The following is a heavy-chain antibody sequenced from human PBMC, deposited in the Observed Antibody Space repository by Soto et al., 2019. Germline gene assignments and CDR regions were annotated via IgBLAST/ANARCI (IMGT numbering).Heavy chain of an antibody. CDR1: GFNLSTNT. CDR3: ARGATAMTYGF. J-gene: IGHJ4*02. CDR2: ISNDGRRK. V-gene: IGHV3-30*04. Sequence: PGGSLRLSCAASGFNLSTNTMHWVRQVPGKGLEWVASISNDGRRKYYADFVKGRFTISRDTANNILYLEMNSLRAEDRSLYYCARGATAMTYGFWGQRTQVTVSS. D-gene: IGHD3-10*01.